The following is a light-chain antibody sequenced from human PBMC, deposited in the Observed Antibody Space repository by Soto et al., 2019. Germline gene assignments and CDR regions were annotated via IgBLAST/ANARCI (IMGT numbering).Light chain of an antibody. V-gene: IGLV2-11*01. CDR2: DVI. J-gene: IGLJ1*01. Sequence: QSALTQPRSVSGSPGQSVTISCTGTSSDVGGYEFVSWYQHHPGKAPTLMIYDVIKRPSGVPDRFSGSKSSNTASLTISGLQAEDEADYYCCSYVGSYTHVFGTGTKVTVL. CDR3: CSYVGSYTHV. CDR1: SSDVGGYEF.